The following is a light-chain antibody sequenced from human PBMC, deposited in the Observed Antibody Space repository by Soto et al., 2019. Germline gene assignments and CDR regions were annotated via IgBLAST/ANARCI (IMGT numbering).Light chain of an antibody. Sequence: EIVLTQSPDTVSVSPGERVTLSCRASQTVNSSYLAWYQQKPGQAPRLLIYDASNRATGIPARFSGSGSGTDFTVSISSLEPEDFAVYYCQQRTDRPPWTFGQGTKVDIK. V-gene: IGKV3-11*01. CDR1: QTVNSSY. CDR3: QQRTDRPPWT. CDR2: DAS. J-gene: IGKJ1*01.